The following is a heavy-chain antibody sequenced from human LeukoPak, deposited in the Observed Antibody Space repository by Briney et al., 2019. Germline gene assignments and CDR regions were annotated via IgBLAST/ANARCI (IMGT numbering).Heavy chain of an antibody. V-gene: IGHV3-30*18. D-gene: IGHD3-10*01. CDR3: VKDRGSGSYPSPLFDN. CDR1: GFIFSSYG. Sequence: GGSLRLSCAASGFIFSSYGMYWVRQAPGKGLEWVAVISYDESNKYYAESVKGRFTISRDNYKNTLYLQMNSLRAEDTAVYYCVKDRGSGSYPSPLFDNWGQGTLVTVSS. CDR2: ISYDESNK. J-gene: IGHJ4*02.